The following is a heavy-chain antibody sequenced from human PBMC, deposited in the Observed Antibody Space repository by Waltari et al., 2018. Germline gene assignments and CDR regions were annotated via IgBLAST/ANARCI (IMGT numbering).Heavy chain of an antibody. CDR1: GFSVSTNY. CDR3: ARTPYTSGWPGNFDY. J-gene: IGHJ4*02. V-gene: IGHV3-53*04. Sequence: EVRLVESGGGLVQPGEFLRLSCAASGFSVSTNYMSWVRQAPGKGLEWVSVIYTGGDGYYADSVKGRFTISRDIFKNTLYLQMNSLRNEDTAVYYCARTPYTSGWPGNFDYWGQGTLVTVSS. D-gene: IGHD6-25*01. CDR2: IYTGGDG.